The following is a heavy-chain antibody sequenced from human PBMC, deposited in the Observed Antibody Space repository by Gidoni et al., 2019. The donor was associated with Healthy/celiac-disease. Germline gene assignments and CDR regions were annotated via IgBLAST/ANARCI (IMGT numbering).Heavy chain of an antibody. Sequence: QAQLVQSGAEVKKPGASVKVSCKASGDTFTNYTMHWVRQAPGQRLEWMGWLNPVNGNTKYAQKFQGRVTITRDTSASTAYMEVSSLRSEDTAVYYCARTNSFDYWGQGTLVTVSS. J-gene: IGHJ4*02. CDR2: LNPVNGNT. V-gene: IGHV1-3*01. CDR1: GDTFTNYT. CDR3: ARTNSFDY.